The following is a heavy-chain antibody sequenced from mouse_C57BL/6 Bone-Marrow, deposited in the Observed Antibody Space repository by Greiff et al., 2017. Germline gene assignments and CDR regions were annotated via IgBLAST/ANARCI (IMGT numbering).Heavy chain of an antibody. D-gene: IGHD2-4*01. CDR1: GFNIKDDY. J-gene: IGHJ3*01. Sequence: EVQLQQSGAELVRPGASVKLSCTASGFNIKDDYMHWVKQRPEQGLGWIGWIDPDNGGTEYASKFKGKATKTGDTSSNTAYLQLSSLTSEATAVYYCTATYDYDDGFAYWGQGTLVTVSA. CDR2: IDPDNGGT. V-gene: IGHV14-4*01. CDR3: TATYDYDDGFAY.